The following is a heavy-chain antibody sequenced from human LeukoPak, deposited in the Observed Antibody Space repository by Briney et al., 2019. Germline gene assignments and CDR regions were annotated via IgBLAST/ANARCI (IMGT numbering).Heavy chain of an antibody. V-gene: IGHV3-7*01. J-gene: IGHJ4*02. CDR3: ARVQGGPRGVGSYFDY. CDR2: IKQDGSEK. D-gene: IGHD1-26*01. CDR1: GFTFSSYW. Sequence: GGSLRLSCAASGFTFSSYWMSWVRQAPGKGLEWVANIKQDGSEKYYVDSVKGRFTISRDNAKNSLYLQMNSLRAEDTAVYYCARVQGGPRGVGSYFDYWGQGTLVTVSS.